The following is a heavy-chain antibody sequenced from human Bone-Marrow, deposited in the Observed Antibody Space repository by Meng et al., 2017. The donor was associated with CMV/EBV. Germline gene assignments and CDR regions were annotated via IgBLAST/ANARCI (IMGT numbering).Heavy chain of an antibody. CDR3: ARWLVVVPAAQIIYYGMDV. Sequence: ASVKVSCNASGYTFTSYGISWVRQAPGQGLEWMGWISAYNGNTNYAQKLQGRVTMTTDTSTSTAYMELRSLRSDDTAVYYCARWLVVVPAAQIIYYGMDVWGQGTTVTVSS. CDR2: ISAYNGNT. D-gene: IGHD2-2*01. CDR1: GYTFTSYG. J-gene: IGHJ6*02. V-gene: IGHV1-18*01.